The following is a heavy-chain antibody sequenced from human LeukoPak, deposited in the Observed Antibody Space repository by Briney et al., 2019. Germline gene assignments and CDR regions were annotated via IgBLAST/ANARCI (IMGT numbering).Heavy chain of an antibody. CDR2: ISGSGGST. D-gene: IGHD2-2*03. J-gene: IGHJ4*02. CDR1: GFTFSSYA. Sequence: GGSLRLSCAASGFTFSSYAISWVRQGPGKGLEWVSGISGSGGSTYYADSVKGRFTISRDNSKNTLYVQMNSLRAEDTAVYYCAKDGYCSSTSCYWSYWGQGTLVTVSS. CDR3: AKDGYCSSTSCYWSY. V-gene: IGHV3-23*01.